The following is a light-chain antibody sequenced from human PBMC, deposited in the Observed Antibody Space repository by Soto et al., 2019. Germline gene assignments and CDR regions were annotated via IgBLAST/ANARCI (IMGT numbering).Light chain of an antibody. CDR2: KAS. Sequence: IQMTQTPSTLSASVGDRDSITCRASQSIFSWLAWYQQKPGKAPKLLIYKASSLESGVPSRYSGSGSGTEFTLTISGLQPDDLATYYCQQYNSFPYSFGQGTNLEIK. J-gene: IGKJ2*03. CDR1: QSIFSW. V-gene: IGKV1-5*03. CDR3: QQYNSFPYS.